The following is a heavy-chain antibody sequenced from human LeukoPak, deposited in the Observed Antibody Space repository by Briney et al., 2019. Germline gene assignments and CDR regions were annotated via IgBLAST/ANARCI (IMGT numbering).Heavy chain of an antibody. CDR2: ISYDGSNK. CDR1: GFTFSSYG. D-gene: IGHD3-10*01. Sequence: GGSLRLSCAASGFTFSSYGMHWVRQAPGKGLEWVAVISYDGSNKYYADSVKGRFTISRDNSKNTLYLQMNSLRAEDTAVYYCAKDVYYGSGSYYFDYWGQGTLVTVSS. V-gene: IGHV3-30*18. J-gene: IGHJ4*02. CDR3: AKDVYYGSGSYYFDY.